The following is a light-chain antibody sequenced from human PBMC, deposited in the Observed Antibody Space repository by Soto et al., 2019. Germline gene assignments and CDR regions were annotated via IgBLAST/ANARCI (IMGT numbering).Light chain of an antibody. Sequence: EIVLSQSPCTLSLSPGERATHSFRASQSVSSYLAWYQQKPGQAPRLLIYDASNRATGIPARFSGSGSGTDFTLTISSLEPEDFAVYYCQQRSNWPPTFGGGTKVDIK. CDR2: DAS. V-gene: IGKV3-11*01. CDR1: QSVSSY. CDR3: QQRSNWPPT. J-gene: IGKJ4*01.